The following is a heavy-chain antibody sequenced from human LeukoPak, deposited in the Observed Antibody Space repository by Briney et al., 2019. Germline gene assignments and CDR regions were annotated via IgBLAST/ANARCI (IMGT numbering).Heavy chain of an antibody. CDR3: ARGGPFPSSSSSREYYLDY. CDR2: RSIYNGNT. Sequence: ASVKVSCKAPGYDFINYGISWVRQAPGQGLEWMGRRSIYNGNTDYKLQGRVTMTTDTSTNTAYMEVRSLRSDDTAVYYCARGGPFPSSSSSREYYLDYWGQGTLVTVSS. D-gene: IGHD6-6*01. CDR1: GYDFINYG. V-gene: IGHV1-18*01. J-gene: IGHJ4*02.